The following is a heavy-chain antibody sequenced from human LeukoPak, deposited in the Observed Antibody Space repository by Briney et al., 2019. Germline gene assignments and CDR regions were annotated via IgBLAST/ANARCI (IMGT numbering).Heavy chain of an antibody. CDR2: IKQDGSEK. Sequence: GGSLRLSCAASGFSFSSDALHWVRQAPGKGLEWVANIKQDGSEKDYVDSVKGQFTISRDNANNSLYLQMISLRAEDTAVYYCARVGIDYYYYYMDVWGKGTTVTVSS. CDR3: ARVGIDYYYYYMDV. D-gene: IGHD3-3*02. J-gene: IGHJ6*03. V-gene: IGHV3-7*01. CDR1: GFSFSSDA.